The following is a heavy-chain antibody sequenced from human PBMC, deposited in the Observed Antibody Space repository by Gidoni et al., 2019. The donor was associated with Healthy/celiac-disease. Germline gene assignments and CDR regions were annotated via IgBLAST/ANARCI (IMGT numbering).Heavy chain of an antibody. V-gene: IGHV3-9*01. Sequence: EVQLVESGGGLVQPGRSLRLSCAASGFTFDDYAMHWVRQAPGKGLEWVSGISWNSGSIGYADSVKGRFTISRDNAKNSLYLQMNSLRAEDTALYYCAKDGSGLGYYYGMDVWGQGTTVTVSS. CDR1: GFTFDDYA. J-gene: IGHJ6*02. CDR2: ISWNSGSI. CDR3: AKDGSGLGYYYGMDV.